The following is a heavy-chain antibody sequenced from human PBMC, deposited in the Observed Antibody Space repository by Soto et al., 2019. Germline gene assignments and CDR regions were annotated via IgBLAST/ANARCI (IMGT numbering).Heavy chain of an antibody. V-gene: IGHV3-48*03. CDR3: AREGGIGMDV. J-gene: IGHJ6*02. Sequence: GSLRLSCAASGFTFSSYEMNWVRQAPGKELEWVSYISSSGSTIYYADSVKGRFTISRDNAKNSLYLQMNSLRAEDTAVYYCAREGGIGMDVWGQGTTVTVSS. CDR1: GFTFSSYE. D-gene: IGHD6-13*01. CDR2: ISSSGSTI.